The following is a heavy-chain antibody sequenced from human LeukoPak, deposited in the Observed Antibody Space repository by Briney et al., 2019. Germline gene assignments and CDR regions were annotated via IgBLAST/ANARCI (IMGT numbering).Heavy chain of an antibody. V-gene: IGHV7-4-1*02. CDR3: GRDPKLGIRGYTYGYIDH. CDR2: INTNTGNP. J-gene: IGHJ4*02. D-gene: IGHD5-18*01. CDR1: GYTFTSYA. Sequence: GSVKVSCKASGYTFTSYAMNWVRQAPGQGLEWMGWINTNTGNPTYAQGFTGRFVFSLDTSVSTAYLQINGLKADDTAVYYCGRDPKLGIRGYTYGYIDHWGQGTLLTVAS.